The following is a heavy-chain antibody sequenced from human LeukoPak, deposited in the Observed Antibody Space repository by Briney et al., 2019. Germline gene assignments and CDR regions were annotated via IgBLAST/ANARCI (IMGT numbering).Heavy chain of an antibody. CDR1: GGSFSGYY. CDR2: INHSGST. CDR3: ARGRQYGY. J-gene: IGHJ4*02. D-gene: IGHD2-8*01. Sequence: SETLSLTCAVYGGSFSGYYWSWIRQPPGRGLEWIGEINHSGSTNYNPSLKSRVTISVDTSKNQFSLKLSSVTAADTAVYYCARGRQYGYWGQGTLVTVSS. V-gene: IGHV4-34*01.